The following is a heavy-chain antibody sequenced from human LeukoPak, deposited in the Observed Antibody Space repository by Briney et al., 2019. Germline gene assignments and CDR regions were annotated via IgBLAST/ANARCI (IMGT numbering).Heavy chain of an antibody. CDR1: GGTFSSYA. J-gene: IGHJ6*03. CDR3: ARARITAFGVVPPEGYYYYMDV. CDR2: IIPIFGTA. Sequence: ASVKVSCKASGGTFSSYAISWVRQAPGQGLEWMGGIIPIFGTANYAQKFQGGVTITTDESTSTAYMELSSLRSEDTAVYYCARARITAFGVVPPEGYYYYMDVWGKGTTVTVSS. V-gene: IGHV1-69*05. D-gene: IGHD3-3*01.